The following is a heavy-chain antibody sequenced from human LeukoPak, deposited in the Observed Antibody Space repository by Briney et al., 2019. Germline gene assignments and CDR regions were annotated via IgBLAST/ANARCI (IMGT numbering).Heavy chain of an antibody. D-gene: IGHD3-16*02. Sequence: GASVKVSCKASRYTFTGYYMHWVRQAPGQGLEWLGWINPNSGDTNYAQKFQGRVTMTRDTSISTAYMELSRLRSDDTAVYYCARDSMYYDYVWGSYRNPDYYYYMDVWGKGTTVTISS. CDR2: INPNSGDT. J-gene: IGHJ6*03. CDR1: RYTFTGYY. V-gene: IGHV1-2*02. CDR3: ARDSMYYDYVWGSYRNPDYYYYMDV.